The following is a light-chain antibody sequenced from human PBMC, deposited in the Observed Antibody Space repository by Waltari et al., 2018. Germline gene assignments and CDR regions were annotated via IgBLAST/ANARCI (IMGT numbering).Light chain of an antibody. CDR3: QSYDSSLSGSEV. CDR1: SSNIGAGYD. V-gene: IGLV1-40*01. CDR2: GNS. J-gene: IGLJ2*01. Sequence: QSVLTQPPSASGAPGQRVTIPCTGSSSNIGAGYDVHWYQQLPGTAPKLLIYGNSNRPSGVPDRFSGSKSGTSASLAITGLQAEDEADYYCQSYDSSLSGSEVFGGGTKLTVL.